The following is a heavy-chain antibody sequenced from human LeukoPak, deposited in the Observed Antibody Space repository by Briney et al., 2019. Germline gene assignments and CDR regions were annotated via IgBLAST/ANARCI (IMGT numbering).Heavy chain of an antibody. V-gene: IGHV3-53*01. Sequence: GGSLRLSCAASGFTVITNDMTWVRQAPGKGLEWVSVLYSDGDTTYADSVQGRFTISRDNSKNNLYLEMNSLSPDDTAVYYCARGVEPLAANTLAYWGQGTLVTVSS. J-gene: IGHJ4*02. CDR1: GFTVITND. D-gene: IGHD1-14*01. CDR2: LYSDGDT. CDR3: ARGVEPLAANTLAY.